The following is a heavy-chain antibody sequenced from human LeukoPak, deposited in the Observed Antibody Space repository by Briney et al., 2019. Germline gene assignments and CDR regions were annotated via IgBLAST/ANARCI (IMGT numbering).Heavy chain of an antibody. CDR2: IYYSGST. CDR3: ARSPRNDYFDS. J-gene: IGHJ4*02. Sequence: SETLSLTCTVSGGSISSYYWSWIRQPPGRGPEWIGFIYYSGSTNYSPSLKSRVTILVDTSKNQFSLKLSSVTAADTAMYFCARSPRNDYFDSWGQGTLVTVSS. CDR1: GGSISSYY. V-gene: IGHV4-59*01.